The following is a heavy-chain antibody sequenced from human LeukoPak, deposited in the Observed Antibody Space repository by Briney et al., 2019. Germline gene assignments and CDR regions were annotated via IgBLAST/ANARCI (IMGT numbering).Heavy chain of an antibody. J-gene: IGHJ6*02. CDR2: IYYSGST. Sequence: SETLSLTCAVSGGSISSDYWSWIRQPPGKGLEWIGYIYYSGSTNYNPSLRGRVTISIDTSQRHFSLRLSSVTAADTAVYYCARRSLVRTVGYYYGMDVWGQGTTVTVSS. CDR1: GGSISSDY. V-gene: IGHV4-59*08. D-gene: IGHD1-26*01. CDR3: ARRSLVRTVGYYYGMDV.